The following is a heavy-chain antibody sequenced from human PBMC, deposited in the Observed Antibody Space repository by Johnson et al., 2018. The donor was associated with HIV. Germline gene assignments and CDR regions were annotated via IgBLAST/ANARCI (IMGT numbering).Heavy chain of an antibody. Sequence: QVQPVESGGGLVKPGGSLRLSCAASGFTFSDYYMSWIRQAPGKGLEWVALISYDGSNKYYADSVKGRFTISRDNSKNTLYLQMNSLRAEDTAVFYCARGALGDWVDAFDIWGQGTMVTVSS. CDR1: GFTFSDYY. CDR3: ARGALGDWVDAFDI. V-gene: IGHV3-30-3*01. D-gene: IGHD3-16*01. CDR2: ISYDGSNK. J-gene: IGHJ3*02.